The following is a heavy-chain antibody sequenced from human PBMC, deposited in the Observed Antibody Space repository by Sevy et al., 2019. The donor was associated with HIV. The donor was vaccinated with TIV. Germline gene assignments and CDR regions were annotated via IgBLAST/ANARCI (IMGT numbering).Heavy chain of an antibody. CDR3: AGYCISTRPHNWFDP. CDR2: IYYSGTT. Sequence: SDTLSLTCTVSGGSISSGDYYWTWIRQSPGKGLEWIGYIYYSGTTYYNPSLKSRVTISVDTSKNQFSLRLSSVTAADTAVYYGAGYCISTRPHNWFDPWGQGTLVTVSS. CDR1: GGSISSGDYY. V-gene: IGHV4-30-4*02. D-gene: IGHD2-2*01. J-gene: IGHJ5*02.